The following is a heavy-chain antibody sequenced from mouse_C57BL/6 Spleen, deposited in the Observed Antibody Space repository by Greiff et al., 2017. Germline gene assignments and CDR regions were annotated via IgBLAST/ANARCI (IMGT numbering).Heavy chain of an antibody. D-gene: IGHD2-4*01. CDR3: ATYYDYEEWFAY. Sequence: EVQGVEPGPELVKPGASVKISCKASGYSFTGYYMHWVKQSHGHILDWIGYIYPSNGVSSYNQKFKGKATLTVDKSSSTAYMELRSLTSEDSAVYYCATYYDYEEWFAYWGQGTLVTVSA. J-gene: IGHJ3*01. V-gene: IGHV1-31*01. CDR2: IYPSNGVS. CDR1: GYSFTGYY.